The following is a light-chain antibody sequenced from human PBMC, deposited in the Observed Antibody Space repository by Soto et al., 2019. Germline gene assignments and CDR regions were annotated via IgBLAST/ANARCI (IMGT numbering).Light chain of an antibody. CDR3: CSNTWSSPLEV. CDR1: SSDVGGYNY. V-gene: IGLV2-14*01. J-gene: IGLJ2*01. CDR2: DVS. Sequence: QSALTQPASVSGSPGQSITISCTGTSSDVGGYNYVSWYQQHPGKAPKLMIYDVSNRPSGVSNRFSGSKSGNTASLTISGHQEDDEDDYYCCSNTWSSPLEVFGGGTKLTVL.